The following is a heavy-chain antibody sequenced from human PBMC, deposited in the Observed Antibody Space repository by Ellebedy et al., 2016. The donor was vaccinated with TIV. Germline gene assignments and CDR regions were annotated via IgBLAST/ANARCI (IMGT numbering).Heavy chain of an antibody. D-gene: IGHD5-24*01. Sequence: GESLKISCAASGLTFSSHAMSWVRQAPGKGLEWVSSITESGGNTYYADSVKGRFTISRDNFKDMLYLHMDSLTTEDTAVYYCAKGARQKAQISWEHDYWGQGTLVTVSS. CDR1: GLTFSSHA. CDR3: AKGARQKAQISWEHDY. J-gene: IGHJ4*02. V-gene: IGHV3-23*01. CDR2: ITESGGNT.